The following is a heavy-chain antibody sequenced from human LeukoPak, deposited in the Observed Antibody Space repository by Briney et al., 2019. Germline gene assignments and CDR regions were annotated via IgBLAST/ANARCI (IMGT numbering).Heavy chain of an antibody. CDR2: ISSSSSYI. J-gene: IGHJ4*02. Sequence: GGSLRLSCAASGFTFSSYSMNWVRQAPGKGLEWVSSISSSSSYIYYADSVKGRFTISRDNAKNSLYLQMNSLRAEDTAVYYCARPYDSSGYYYFGYWGQGTLVTVSS. V-gene: IGHV3-21*01. D-gene: IGHD3-22*01. CDR1: GFTFSSYS. CDR3: ARPYDSSGYYYFGY.